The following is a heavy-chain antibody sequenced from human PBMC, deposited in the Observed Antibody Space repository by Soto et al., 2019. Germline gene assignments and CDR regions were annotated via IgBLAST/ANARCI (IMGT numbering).Heavy chain of an antibody. V-gene: IGHV4-34*01. Sequence: SETLSLTCAVYGGSFSGYYWSWIRQPPGKXLEWIGEINHSGSTNYNPSLKSRVTISVDTSKNQFSLKLSSVTAADTAVYYCARAGPHVRPLNYDFWSGYYTAFDYWGQGTLVTVSS. J-gene: IGHJ4*02. D-gene: IGHD3-3*01. CDR2: INHSGST. CDR1: GGSFSGYY. CDR3: ARAGPHVRPLNYDFWSGYYTAFDY.